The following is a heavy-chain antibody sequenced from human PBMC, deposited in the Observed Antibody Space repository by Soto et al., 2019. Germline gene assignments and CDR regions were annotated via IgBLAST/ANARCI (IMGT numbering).Heavy chain of an antibody. J-gene: IGHJ5*02. CDR2: IYYSGNT. D-gene: IGHD3-9*01. CDR1: GDSISSGDYY. V-gene: IGHV4-31*03. Sequence: QVQLQESGPGLVKPSQTLSLTCSVSGDSISSGDYYWSWIRQHPGKGLEWIGYIYYSGNTYYNPSLKSRVTISIDTSKNQFSLKLNSVTAADTAVYYCARDGDDVLTGYEAWGQGTLVTVSS. CDR3: ARDGDDVLTGYEA.